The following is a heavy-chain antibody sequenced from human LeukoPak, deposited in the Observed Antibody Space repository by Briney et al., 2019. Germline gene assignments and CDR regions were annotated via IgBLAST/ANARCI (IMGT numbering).Heavy chain of an antibody. V-gene: IGHV3-21*01. Sequence: PGGSLRLSCAASGFTFSSYSMNWVRQAQWKGLEWVSSISSSSSYIYYADSVKGRFTISRDNTKNSLYLQMNSLRAEDTAVYYCARRISGSYAGSYWGQGTLVTVSS. D-gene: IGHD3-16*01. CDR3: ARRISGSYAGSY. J-gene: IGHJ4*02. CDR2: ISSSSSYI. CDR1: GFTFSSYS.